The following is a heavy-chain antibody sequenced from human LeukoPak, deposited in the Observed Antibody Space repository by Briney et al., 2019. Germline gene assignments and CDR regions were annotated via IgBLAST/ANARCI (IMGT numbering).Heavy chain of an antibody. CDR2: FDPEDGET. D-gene: IGHD5-18*01. CDR3: ATGSALRGYGYGYWETFDY. Sequence: GASVKVSCKVSGYTLTELSMHWVRQAPGKGLEWMGGFDPEDGETIYAQKFQGRVTMTEDTSTDTAYMELSSLRSEDTAVYYCATGSALRGYGYGYWETFDYWGQGTLVTVSS. J-gene: IGHJ4*02. CDR1: GYTLTELS. V-gene: IGHV1-24*01.